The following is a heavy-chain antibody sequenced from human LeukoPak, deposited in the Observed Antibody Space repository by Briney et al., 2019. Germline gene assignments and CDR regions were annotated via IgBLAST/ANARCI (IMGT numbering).Heavy chain of an antibody. Sequence: GGSLRLSCAASGFTFSSYEMNWVRQAPGKGLEWISAISGSSSDVYYAASVRGRFTISRDNAENSLYLQLNTMRAEDTAVYYCARGFRDTAMFLDYWGQGTLVTVSS. V-gene: IGHV3-48*03. CDR1: GFTFSSYE. J-gene: IGHJ4*02. D-gene: IGHD5-18*01. CDR3: ARGFRDTAMFLDY. CDR2: ISGSSSDV.